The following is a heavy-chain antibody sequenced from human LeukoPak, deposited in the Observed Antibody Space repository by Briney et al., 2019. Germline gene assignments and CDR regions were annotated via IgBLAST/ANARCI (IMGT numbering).Heavy chain of an antibody. Sequence: GGSLRLSCAASGFTFSSYAMHWVRQAPGKGLEWVAVISYDGSNKYYADSVKGRFTISRDNSKNSLYLQMNSLRAEDTAVYYCASSTKGVYDILTGYYILYYFDYWGQGTLVTVSS. CDR2: ISYDGSNK. J-gene: IGHJ4*02. D-gene: IGHD3-9*01. V-gene: IGHV3-30*04. CDR1: GFTFSSYA. CDR3: ASSTKGVYDILTGYYILYYFDY.